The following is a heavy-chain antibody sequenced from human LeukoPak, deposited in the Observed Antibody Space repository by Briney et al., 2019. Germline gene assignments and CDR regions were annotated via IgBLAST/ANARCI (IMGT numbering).Heavy chain of an antibody. V-gene: IGHV3-21*01. Sequence: GGSLRLSCAASGFTFNTYSMNWVRQAPGKGLEWVSFISSSSSYIDYADSVKGRFTISRDNTKNSLFLQMNNVRAEDTAVYYCARRGYYYDSSGYYSYEGRDYWGQGTLVTVSS. CDR1: GFTFNTYS. CDR2: ISSSSSYI. D-gene: IGHD3-22*01. CDR3: ARRGYYYDSSGYYSYEGRDY. J-gene: IGHJ4*02.